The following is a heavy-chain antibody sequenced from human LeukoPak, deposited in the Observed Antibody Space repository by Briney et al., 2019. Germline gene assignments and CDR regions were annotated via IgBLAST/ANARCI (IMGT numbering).Heavy chain of an antibody. CDR3: AKIPAAIPSYWFDP. CDR1: GFTFSSYA. CDR2: ISGSGGST. J-gene: IGHJ5*02. V-gene: IGHV3-23*01. Sequence: GGSLRLSCAASGFTFSSYAMGWVRQAPGKGLEWFSAISGSGGSTYYADSVKGRFTISRDNSKNTLYLQMNSLRAEDTAVYYCAKIPAAIPSYWFDPWGQGTLVTVSS. D-gene: IGHD2-2*02.